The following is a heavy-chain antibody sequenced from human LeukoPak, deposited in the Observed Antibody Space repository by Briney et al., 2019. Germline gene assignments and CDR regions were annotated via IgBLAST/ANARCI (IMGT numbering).Heavy chain of an antibody. CDR3: VRPYSSGLDAFDI. CDR2: ISSSSSYI. D-gene: IGHD6-19*01. J-gene: IGHJ3*02. Sequence: GGSLRLSCAASGFTFSSYSMNWVRQAPGRGLEWVSSISSSSSYIYYADSVKGRFTISRDNAKNSLYLQMNSLRAEDTAVYYCVRPYSSGLDAFDIWGQGTMVTVSS. V-gene: IGHV3-21*01. CDR1: GFTFSSYS.